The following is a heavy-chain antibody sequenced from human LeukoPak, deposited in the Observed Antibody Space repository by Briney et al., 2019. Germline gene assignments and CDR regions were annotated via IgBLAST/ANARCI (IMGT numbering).Heavy chain of an antibody. D-gene: IGHD3-22*01. CDR3: ASGRRGYYYDSSGYSPFDY. J-gene: IGHJ4*02. CDR1: GFTFSSYA. V-gene: IGHV3-30*01. Sequence: GGSLRLSCAASGFTFSSYAMHWVRQAPGKGLEWVAVISYDGSNKYYADSVKGRFTISRDNSKNTLYLQMNSLRAEDTAVYYCASGRRGYYYDSSGYSPFDYWGRGTLVTVSS. CDR2: ISYDGSNK.